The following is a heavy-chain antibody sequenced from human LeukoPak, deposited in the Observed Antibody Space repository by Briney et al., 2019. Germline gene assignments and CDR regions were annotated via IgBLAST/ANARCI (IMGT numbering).Heavy chain of an antibody. CDR3: ARGDSSGYYFSY. V-gene: IGHV4-34*01. CDR1: GGSFSGYY. J-gene: IGHJ4*02. CDR2: INHSGST. Sequence: SETLSLTCAVYGGSFSGYYWSWIRQPPGKGLEWIGEINHSGSTNYNPSLKSRVTISVDTSKNQFSLKLSSVTAADTAVYYCARGDSSGYYFSYWGQGTLVTVSS. D-gene: IGHD3-22*01.